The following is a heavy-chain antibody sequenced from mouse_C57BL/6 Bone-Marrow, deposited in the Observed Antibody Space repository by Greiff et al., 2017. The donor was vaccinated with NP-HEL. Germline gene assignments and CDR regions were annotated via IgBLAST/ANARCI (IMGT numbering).Heavy chain of an antibody. V-gene: IGHV10-1*01. D-gene: IGHD2-4*01. CDR2: IRSKSNNYAT. CDR3: VRHYDYLYYFDY. J-gene: IGHJ2*01. Sequence: DVMLVESGGGLVQPKGSLKLSCAASGFSFNTYAMNWVRQAPGKGLEWVARIRSKSNNYATYYADSVKDRFTISRDDSESMLYLQMNNLKTEDTAMYYCVRHYDYLYYFDYWGQGTTLTVSS. CDR1: GFSFNTYA.